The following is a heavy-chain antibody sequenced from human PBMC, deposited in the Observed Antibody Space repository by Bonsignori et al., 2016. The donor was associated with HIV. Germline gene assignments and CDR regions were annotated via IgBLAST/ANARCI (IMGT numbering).Heavy chain of an antibody. Sequence: VRQMPGKGLEWMGGIIPIFGTANYAQKFQGRVTITADESTSTAYMELSSLRSEDTAVYYCARDIVVASYYYYYMDVWGKGTTVTVSS. CDR2: IIPIFGTA. CDR3: ARDIVVASYYYYYMDV. J-gene: IGHJ6*03. D-gene: IGHD2-2*01. V-gene: IGHV1-69*01.